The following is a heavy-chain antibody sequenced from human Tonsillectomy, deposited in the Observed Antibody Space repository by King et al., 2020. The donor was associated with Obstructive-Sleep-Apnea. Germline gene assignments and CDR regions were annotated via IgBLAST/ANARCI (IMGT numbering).Heavy chain of an antibody. D-gene: IGHD5-12*01. CDR2: ISSSSSYT. Sequence: VQLVESGGALVKPGGSLRLSCAASGFTFSDYYMSWIRQAPGKGLEWVSYISSSSSYTNYADSVKGRFTISRDNAKNSLYLQMNSLRAEDTAVYYCARDGSGYDSYTWFDPWGQGTLVTVSS. V-gene: IGHV3-11*06. J-gene: IGHJ5*02. CDR1: GFTFSDYY. CDR3: ARDGSGYDSYTWFDP.